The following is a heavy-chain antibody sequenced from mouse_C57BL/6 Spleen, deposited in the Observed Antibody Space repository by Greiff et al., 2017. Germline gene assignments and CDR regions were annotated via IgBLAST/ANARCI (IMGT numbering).Heavy chain of an antibody. J-gene: IGHJ2*01. D-gene: IGHD1-1*01. CDR3: ARGGLLLFFDY. Sequence: DVQLQESGPELVKPGASVKMSCKASGYTFTDYNMHWVKQSHGKSLEWIGYINPNNGGTSYNQKFKGKATLTVNKSSSTAYMELRSLTSEDSAVYYCARGGLLLFFDYWGQGTTLTVSS. V-gene: IGHV1-22*01. CDR2: INPNNGGT. CDR1: GYTFTDYN.